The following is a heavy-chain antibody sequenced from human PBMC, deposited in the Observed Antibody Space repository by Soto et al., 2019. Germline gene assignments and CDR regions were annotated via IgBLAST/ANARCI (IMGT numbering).Heavy chain of an antibody. J-gene: IGHJ5*02. CDR3: SSRVTDAPT. CDR2: TLYSGRT. Sequence: QVQLQESGPGLVKPSGTLSLTCAVSGASISSGWWTWVRQPPGKGLEWIGETLYSGRTNYNSSLNSRVTISIDKSKKQFSLNLSSVTAADTAVYYCSSRVTDAPTWGKGTLVTVSS. CDR1: GASISSGW. V-gene: IGHV4-4*02. D-gene: IGHD3-10*01.